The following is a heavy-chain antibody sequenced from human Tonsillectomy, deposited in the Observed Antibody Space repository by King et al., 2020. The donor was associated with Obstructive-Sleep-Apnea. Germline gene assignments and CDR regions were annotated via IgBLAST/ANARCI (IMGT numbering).Heavy chain of an antibody. V-gene: IGHV4-31*03. CDR2: IYYSGST. CDR1: GGSISSGDSY. J-gene: IGHJ5*02. Sequence: QLQESGPGLVKPSQTLSLTCTVSGGSISSGDSYWNWIRQHPGKGLEWIGYIYYSGSTYYHPSLKSRFTISVDTSKNQFSLKLSSVTAADTAVYYCARGLGYPYASSWFDPWGQGTLVTVSS. CDR3: ARGLGYPYASSWFDP. D-gene: IGHD5-18*01.